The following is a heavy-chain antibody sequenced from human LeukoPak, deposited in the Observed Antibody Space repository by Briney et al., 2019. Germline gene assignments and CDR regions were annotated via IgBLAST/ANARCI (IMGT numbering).Heavy chain of an antibody. V-gene: IGHV4-59*01. CDR3: ARAGGGDGYIFEFDH. CDR1: GGPIGSYY. CDR2: IYNNGIT. D-gene: IGHD5-24*01. J-gene: IGHJ4*02. Sequence: SETRSLACPVSGGPIGSYYWSWIRQAPGKGREWNGYIYNNGITNYNPSLKSRVTISEDTSKSQSSRKLSSVAAATTAVYSGARAGGGDGYIFEFDHWGQGTLVTVSS.